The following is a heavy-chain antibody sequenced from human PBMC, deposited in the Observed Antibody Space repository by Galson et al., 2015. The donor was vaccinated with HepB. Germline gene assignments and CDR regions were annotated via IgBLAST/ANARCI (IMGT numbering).Heavy chain of an antibody. CDR3: GRHVQDNSFWSGYVSLWGLDV. CDR1: GGSIGTYY. CDR2: TFHSGSA. Sequence: ETLSLTCTVSGGSIGTYYWSWIRQPPGKGLEWIGYTFHSGSALYNPSLKSRVTITVDTSKNQFSLKLSSVTAADTAVYYCGRHVQDNSFWSGYVSLWGLDVWGLGTTVTVSS. D-gene: IGHD3-3*01. J-gene: IGHJ6*02. V-gene: IGHV4-59*08.